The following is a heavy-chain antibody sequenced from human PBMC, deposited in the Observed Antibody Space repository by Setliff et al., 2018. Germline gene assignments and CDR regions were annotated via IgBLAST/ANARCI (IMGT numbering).Heavy chain of an antibody. V-gene: IGHV4-34*01. Sequence: PSETLSLTCAVYGGSFSGYYWSWIRQPPGKGLEWIGSIYHSGSTYYNPSLKSRVTISVDTSKNQFSLKLSSVTAADTAVYYCARVPGGRFDYWGQGTLVTVSS. CDR2: IYHSGST. D-gene: IGHD1-26*01. CDR1: GGSFSGYY. CDR3: ARVPGGRFDY. J-gene: IGHJ4*02.